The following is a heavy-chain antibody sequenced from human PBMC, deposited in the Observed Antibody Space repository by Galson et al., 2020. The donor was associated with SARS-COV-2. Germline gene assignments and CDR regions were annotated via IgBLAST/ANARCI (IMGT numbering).Heavy chain of an antibody. CDR1: GYTFTSYY. Sequence: ASVKVSCKASGYTFTSYYMHWVRQAPGQGLEWMGIINPSGGSTSYAQKFQGRVTMTRDTSTSTVYMELSSLRSEDTAVYYCARDHTRTAATGDYYYGMDVWGQGTTVTVSS. CDR2: INPSGGST. V-gene: IGHV1-46*01. D-gene: IGHD2-15*01. CDR3: ARDHTRTAATGDYYYGMDV. J-gene: IGHJ6*02.